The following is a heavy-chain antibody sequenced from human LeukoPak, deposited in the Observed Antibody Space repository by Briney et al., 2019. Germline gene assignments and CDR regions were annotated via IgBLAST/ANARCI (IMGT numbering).Heavy chain of an antibody. J-gene: IGHJ4*02. Sequence: SETLSLTCTVSGGSISSYYWSWIRQPPGKGLEWIGYIYYSGSTNYNPSLKSRVTISVDTSKNQFSLKLSSVTAADTAVYYCARGGYQLLSPLFDYWGQGTLATVSS. CDR2: IYYSGST. CDR3: ARGGYQLLSPLFDY. V-gene: IGHV4-59*01. CDR1: GGSISSYY. D-gene: IGHD2-2*01.